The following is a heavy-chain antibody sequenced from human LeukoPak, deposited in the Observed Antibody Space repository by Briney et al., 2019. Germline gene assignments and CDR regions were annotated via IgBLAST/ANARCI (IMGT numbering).Heavy chain of an antibody. Sequence: ASVKVSCKASGYTFTGYYMHWVRQAPGQGLEWMGWINPNSGGTNYAQRFQGRVTLTRDTSISTAYMELSRLRSDDTAVYYCARDIVFDAFDIWGQGTMVTVSS. CDR1: GYTFTGYY. D-gene: IGHD2-15*01. CDR3: ARDIVFDAFDI. CDR2: INPNSGGT. V-gene: IGHV1-2*02. J-gene: IGHJ3*02.